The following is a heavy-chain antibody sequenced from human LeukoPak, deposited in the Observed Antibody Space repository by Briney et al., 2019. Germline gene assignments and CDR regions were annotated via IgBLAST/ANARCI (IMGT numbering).Heavy chain of an antibody. V-gene: IGHV4-39*01. CDR1: GGSISSSSYY. CDR2: IYYSGST. D-gene: IGHD3-3*01. J-gene: IGHJ2*01. Sequence: PSETLSLTCTVSGGSISSSSYYWGWIRQPPGKGLEWIGSIYYSGSTYYNPSLKSRVTISVDTSKNQFSLKLSSVTAADTAVYYCARQGVVNYRNFDLWGRGTLVTVSS. CDR3: ARQGVVNYRNFDL.